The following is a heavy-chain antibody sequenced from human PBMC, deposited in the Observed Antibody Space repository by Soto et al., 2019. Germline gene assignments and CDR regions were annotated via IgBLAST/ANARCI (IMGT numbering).Heavy chain of an antibody. D-gene: IGHD3-22*01. CDR3: ASGFYDSRGYSEAFDI. CDR2: VSSSGST. V-gene: IGHV4-59*01. Sequence: KTSETLSLTCTVSGGSISGDHWNWIRQPPGKGLEWIAYVSSSGSTKYNPSLESRVTISIDTTKNQFSLRLSSVTAADTAVYYCASGFYDSRGYSEAFDIWGQGTKVTVSS. J-gene: IGHJ3*02. CDR1: GGSISGDH.